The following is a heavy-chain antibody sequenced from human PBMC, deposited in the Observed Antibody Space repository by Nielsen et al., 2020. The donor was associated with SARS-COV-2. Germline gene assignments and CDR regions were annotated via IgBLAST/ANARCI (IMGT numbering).Heavy chain of an antibody. D-gene: IGHD5-12*01. V-gene: IGHV1-46*01. CDR1: GYTFTSYY. CDR2: INPSGGST. J-gene: IGHJ4*02. Sequence: ASVKVSRKASGYTFTSYYMHWVRQAPGQGLEWMGIINPSGGSTSYAQKFQGRVTMTRDTSTSTVYMELSSLRSEDTAVYYCAREIRPGYSGYDWPMRYWGQVTLVTVSS. CDR3: AREIRPGYSGYDWPMRY.